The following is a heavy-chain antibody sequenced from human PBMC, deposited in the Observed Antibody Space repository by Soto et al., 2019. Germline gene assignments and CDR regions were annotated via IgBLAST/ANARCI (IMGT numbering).Heavy chain of an antibody. CDR2: INSGNGNT. CDR1: GYTFTTYA. J-gene: IGHJ6*02. Sequence: ASVKVSCKASGYTFTTYAIHWGRQAPGQRLEWMGWINSGNGNTKYSQKFRGRVTITRDTSATTAYMELSSLRSEDTAVYFCARFYYFYYAMDVWGQGTTVTVSS. V-gene: IGHV1-3*01. CDR3: ARFYYFYYAMDV.